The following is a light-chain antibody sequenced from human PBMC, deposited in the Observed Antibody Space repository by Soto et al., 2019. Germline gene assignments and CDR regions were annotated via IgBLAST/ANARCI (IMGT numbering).Light chain of an antibody. V-gene: IGKV1-5*03. J-gene: IGKJ1*01. CDR2: KAS. CDR3: QHYNSYSEA. CDR1: QSISSW. Sequence: DIQMTQCPSTLSAYVGDRVTITCLASQSISSWLAWYQQKPGKAPKLLIYKASTLKSGVPSRFSGSGSGTEFTLTISSLQPDDFATYYCQHYNSYSEAFGQGTKVDIK.